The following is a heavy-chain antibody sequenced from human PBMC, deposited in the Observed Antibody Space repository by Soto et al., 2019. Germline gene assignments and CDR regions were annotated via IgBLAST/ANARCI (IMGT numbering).Heavy chain of an antibody. V-gene: IGHV3-30-3*01. J-gene: IGHJ6*02. Sequence: QPGGSLRLSCAASGFTFSSYAMHWVRQAPGKGLEWVAVISYDGSNKYYADSVKGRFTISRDNSKNTLYLQMNSLRAEDTAVYYCARSGWLVPIPPNYYGMDVWGQGTTVTVSS. CDR1: GFTFSSYA. CDR2: ISYDGSNK. CDR3: ARSGWLVPIPPNYYGMDV. D-gene: IGHD6-19*01.